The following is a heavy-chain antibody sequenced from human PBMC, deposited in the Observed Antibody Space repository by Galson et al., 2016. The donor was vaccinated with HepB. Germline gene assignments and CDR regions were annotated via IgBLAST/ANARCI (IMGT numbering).Heavy chain of an antibody. Sequence: LRLSCAVSGFTLNTNNMTWVRQAPGKGLEWVSVIFGGGSTYYADSVAGRFIIPKDDSQNIVYLQMKSLTADDTAVYYCTRDLHGDGPNPAVHRGDYWGQGTLVTVSS. CDR2: IFGGGST. D-gene: IGHD3-10*01. CDR3: TRDLHGDGPNPAVHRGDY. V-gene: IGHV3-53*01. J-gene: IGHJ4*02. CDR1: GFTLNTNN.